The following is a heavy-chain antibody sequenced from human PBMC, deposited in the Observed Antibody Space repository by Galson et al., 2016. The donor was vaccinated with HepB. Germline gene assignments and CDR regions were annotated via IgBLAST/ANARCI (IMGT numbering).Heavy chain of an antibody. CDR1: GYTFTNYW. CDR3: ARRDRDCSGGTCYARNFDY. V-gene: IGHV5-51*01. J-gene: IGHJ4*02. CDR2: IYPGDSDT. D-gene: IGHD2-15*01. Sequence: QSGAEAKKPGESLPISCQASGYTFTNYWIGWVRHMPGEGLEWMGIIYPGDSDTRYNSSFQGQVTISADNSLTTAYLQWGSLKASDSAIYFCARRDRDCSGGTCYARNFDYWGQGTLVSVSS.